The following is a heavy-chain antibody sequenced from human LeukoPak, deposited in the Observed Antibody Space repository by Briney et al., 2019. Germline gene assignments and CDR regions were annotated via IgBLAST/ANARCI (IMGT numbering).Heavy chain of an antibody. Sequence: GGSLRLSCAASGFTFSNYWMTWVRQAPGKGLEWVSYISSSSSTIYYADSVKGRFTISRDNAKNSLYLQMNSLRDEDTAVYYCASLSSWSDYWGQGTLVTVSS. CDR1: GFTFSNYW. V-gene: IGHV3-48*02. J-gene: IGHJ4*02. D-gene: IGHD6-6*01. CDR3: ASLSSWSDY. CDR2: ISSSSSTI.